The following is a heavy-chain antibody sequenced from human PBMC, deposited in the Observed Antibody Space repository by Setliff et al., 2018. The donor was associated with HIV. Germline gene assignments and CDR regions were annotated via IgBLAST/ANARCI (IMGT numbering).Heavy chain of an antibody. J-gene: IGHJ3*01. Sequence: ASVKVSCKASGYSFTSYGINWVRQAPGQGLEWMGWISPYNGNTDYAQNFQGRVTMTTDTFTSTAYMELRSLRSDDTAIYYCARGMTPYDAFDVWGQGTMVTVSS. CDR3: ARGMTPYDAFDV. CDR2: ISPYNGNT. D-gene: IGHD2-15*01. V-gene: IGHV1-18*01. CDR1: GYSFTSYG.